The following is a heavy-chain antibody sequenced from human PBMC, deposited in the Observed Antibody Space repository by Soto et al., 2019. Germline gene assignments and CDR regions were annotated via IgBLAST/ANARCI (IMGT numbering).Heavy chain of an antibody. J-gene: IGHJ4*02. V-gene: IGHV3-74*01. Sequence: EVQLVESGGGLVQPGGSLRLSCAASGFSFSSYWIHWVRQAPGKGLVWVSRIKTDGSSTDYADSVKGRFTISRDNAKNTLYLQITSLSAEDTAVYYCAKREGNTYGLFHWGQGTLVTVSS. CDR1: GFSFSSYW. CDR3: AKREGNTYGLFH. CDR2: IKTDGSST. D-gene: IGHD5-18*01.